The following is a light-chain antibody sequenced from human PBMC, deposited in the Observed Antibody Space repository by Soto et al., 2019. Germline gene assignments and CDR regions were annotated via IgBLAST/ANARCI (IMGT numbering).Light chain of an antibody. J-gene: IGKJ1*01. Sequence: DIQMTQSPSSLSASVGDRVIITCRASQGISNYLAWYQQKPGKVPKLLIYAASTLQSGVPSRFSGSGSGTDFTLTINSLQPEDVATYYCQNYKSAPRTFGQGTKVDIK. CDR1: QGISNY. CDR3: QNYKSAPRT. CDR2: AAS. V-gene: IGKV1-27*01.